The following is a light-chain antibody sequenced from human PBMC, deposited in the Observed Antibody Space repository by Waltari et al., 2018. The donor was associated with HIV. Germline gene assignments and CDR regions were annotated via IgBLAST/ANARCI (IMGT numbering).Light chain of an antibody. J-gene: IGKJ1*01. CDR3: QQFYSTTWS. Sequence: DIVVTQSPDSLAVSLGGRATMNCKSTQSLLHSSSNKNYLAWFQLKPGQPPKLIIYWASTRASGVPARFSGSGSGTNFTLTINGLQAEDVAIYYCQQFYSTTWSFGPGTRVDI. V-gene: IGKV4-1*01. CDR2: WAS. CDR1: QSLLHSSSNKNY.